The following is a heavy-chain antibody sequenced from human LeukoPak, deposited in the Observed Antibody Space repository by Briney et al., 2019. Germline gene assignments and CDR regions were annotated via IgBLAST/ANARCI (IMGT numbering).Heavy chain of an antibody. CDR3: ARGPILYYYDSSGIPNWFDP. V-gene: IGHV1-18*01. CDR2: ISAYNGNT. CDR1: GYTFTSYG. D-gene: IGHD3-22*01. Sequence: GASVKVSCKASGYTFTSYGISWVRQAPGQGLEWMGWISAYNGNTNYAQKFQGRVTMTRNTSISTAYMELSSLRSEDTAVYYCARGPILYYYDSSGIPNWFDPWGQGTLVTVSS. J-gene: IGHJ5*02.